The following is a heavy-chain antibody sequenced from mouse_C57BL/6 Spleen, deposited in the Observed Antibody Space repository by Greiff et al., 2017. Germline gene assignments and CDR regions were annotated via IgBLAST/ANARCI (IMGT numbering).Heavy chain of an antibody. J-gene: IGHJ1*03. CDR1: GYPFPDHT. CDR2: IYHRDGST. D-gene: IGHD1-1*01. V-gene: IGHV1-78*01. Sequence: QVQLQQSDAELVKPGASVKISCKVSGYPFPDHTINWMKQSPEQGLEWIGYIYHRDGSTKYNEKFKGKATLTAAKSFSTAYMQLNSLTSEDSAVYFCARGRLILLDSYFDVWGTETTVTVSS. CDR3: ARGRLILLDSYFDV.